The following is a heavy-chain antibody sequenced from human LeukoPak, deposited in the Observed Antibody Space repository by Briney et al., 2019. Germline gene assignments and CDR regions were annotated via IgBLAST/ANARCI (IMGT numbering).Heavy chain of an antibody. Sequence: QPGGSLRLSCAASGFTFSTYDMHWVRQATGRGLEWVSGIRTAGDEYYPGSVKGRFSVSRENAKNSLHPQMNSLRAGDTAVYYCARGANGASGYPFDYWGKGTLVTVSS. D-gene: IGHD3-22*01. CDR3: ARGANGASGYPFDY. CDR2: IRTAGDE. J-gene: IGHJ4*02. V-gene: IGHV3-13*01. CDR1: GFTFSTYD.